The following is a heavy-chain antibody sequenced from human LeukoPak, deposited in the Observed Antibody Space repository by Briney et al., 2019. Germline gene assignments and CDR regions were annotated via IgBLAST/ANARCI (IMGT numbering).Heavy chain of an antibody. J-gene: IGHJ4*02. Sequence: SETLSLTCTVSGGSISPYYWSWIRQPPGKGLEWLGYIYYSGNTDYNPSLKSRVAISVDASKNQFSLKLSSVTAADTAVYYCARSTGSTMFIDYWGQGTLVTVSS. V-gene: IGHV4-59*01. CDR2: IYYSGNT. D-gene: IGHD3-10*02. CDR1: GGSISPYY. CDR3: ARSTGSTMFIDY.